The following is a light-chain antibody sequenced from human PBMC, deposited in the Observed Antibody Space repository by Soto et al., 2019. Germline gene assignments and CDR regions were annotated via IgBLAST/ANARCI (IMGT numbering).Light chain of an antibody. J-gene: IGKJ5*01. Sequence: IQLTQSPASLSASVGERVTITCRASQDIRGALAWYQQSPGEAPQLLIYDASTLESGVPSRFSGSSSETHFTLTISSLQPEDFATYYCQQFLSYPITFGQGTRLEI. V-gene: IGKV1-13*02. CDR1: QDIRGA. CDR3: QQFLSYPIT. CDR2: DAS.